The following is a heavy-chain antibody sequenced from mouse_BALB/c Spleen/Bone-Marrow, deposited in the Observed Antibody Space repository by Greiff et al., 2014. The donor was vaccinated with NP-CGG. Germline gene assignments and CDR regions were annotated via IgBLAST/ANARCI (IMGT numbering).Heavy chain of an antibody. Sequence: VQLQQSGAELVRPGVSVKLSCKASGYTFTSYWMHWIKQRPEQGLERIGEINPTNGSTNYNEEFKTKATLTVDKSSSTAYVQLSSLTSEDSAVYYCASGPWYFDVWGAGTTVTVFS. CDR2: INPTNGST. CDR1: GYTFTSYW. D-gene: IGHD3-1*01. V-gene: IGHV1S81*02. CDR3: ASGPWYFDV. J-gene: IGHJ1*01.